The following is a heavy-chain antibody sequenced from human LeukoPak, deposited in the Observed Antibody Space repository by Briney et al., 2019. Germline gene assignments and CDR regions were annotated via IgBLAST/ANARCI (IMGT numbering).Heavy chain of an antibody. J-gene: IGHJ3*02. V-gene: IGHV4-59*01. CDR2: IYYSGST. Sequence: SETLSLTCTDSGGSISSYYWSWIRQPPGKGLEWIGYIYYSGSTNYNPSLKSRVTISVDTSKNQFSLKLSSVTAADTAVYYCARPVEMATDDAFDIWGQGTMVTVSS. D-gene: IGHD5-24*01. CDR1: GGSISSYY. CDR3: ARPVEMATDDAFDI.